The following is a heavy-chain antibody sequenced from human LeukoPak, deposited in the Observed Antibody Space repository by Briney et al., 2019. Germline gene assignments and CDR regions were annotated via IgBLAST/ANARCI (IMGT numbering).Heavy chain of an antibody. D-gene: IGHD5-24*01. J-gene: IGHJ4*02. CDR1: GGTFSSYA. CDR2: IIPIFGTA. V-gene: IGHV1-69*13. CDR3: ARGAEMATSYFDY. Sequence: ASVKVSCKASGGTFSSYAISWVRQAPGQGVEWMGGIIPIFGTANYAQKFQGRVTITVDESTSTAYMELSSLRSEDTAVYYCARGAEMATSYFDYWGQGTLVTVSS.